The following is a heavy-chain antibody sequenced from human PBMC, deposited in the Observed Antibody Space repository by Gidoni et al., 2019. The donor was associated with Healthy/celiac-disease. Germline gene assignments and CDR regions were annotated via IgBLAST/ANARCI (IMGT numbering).Heavy chain of an antibody. D-gene: IGHD1-26*01. V-gene: IGHV3-15*07. CDR1: GFTFSNAW. CDR2: IKSKTDGGTT. CDR3: TTIRQARLLPC. Sequence: EVQLVESGGGLVKPGGSLRLSCAASGFTFSNAWLNWVRQAPGKGLGWVGRIKSKTDGGTTDYAAPVKGRFTISRDDSKNTLYLQMNSLKTEDTAVYYCTTIRQARLLPCWGQGTLVTVSS. J-gene: IGHJ4*02.